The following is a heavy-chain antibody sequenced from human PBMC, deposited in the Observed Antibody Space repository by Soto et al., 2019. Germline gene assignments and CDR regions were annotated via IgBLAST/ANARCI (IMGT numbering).Heavy chain of an antibody. CDR3: ARGEGGHSDY. V-gene: IGHV4-61*01. CDR2: IYDFGST. D-gene: IGHD2-15*01. Sequence: QVQLQESGPGLVKPSETLSLTCTVSGGSVSSGSHYWNWIRQPPGKGLEWIGYIYDFGSTNYNPSLKSRVTISVDASKNQFSLKLSSVTASDSAVYYCARGEGGHSDYWGQGTLVTVSS. J-gene: IGHJ4*02. CDR1: GGSVSSGSHY.